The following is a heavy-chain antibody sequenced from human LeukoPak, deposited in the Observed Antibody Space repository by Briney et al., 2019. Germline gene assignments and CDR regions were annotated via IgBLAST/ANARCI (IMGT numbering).Heavy chain of an antibody. CDR3: ARDRAEWFGELFYY. CDR2: ISSSGSTI. Sequence: GGSLRLSCAASGFTFSDYYMSWIRQAPGKGLEWVSYISSSGSTIYYADSVKGRFTISRDNAKNSLCLQMNSLRAEDTAVYYCARDRAEWFGELFYYWGQGTLVTVSS. D-gene: IGHD3-10*01. CDR1: GFTFSDYY. J-gene: IGHJ4*02. V-gene: IGHV3-11*01.